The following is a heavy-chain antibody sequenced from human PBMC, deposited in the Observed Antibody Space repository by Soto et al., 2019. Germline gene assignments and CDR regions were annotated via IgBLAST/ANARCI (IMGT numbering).Heavy chain of an antibody. CDR1: GFTFSSFW. J-gene: IGHJ4*02. CDR3: SRSLDS. V-gene: IGHV3-7*01. CDR2: INPDGSEK. Sequence: GGSLRLSCAASGFTFSSFWMDWVRQAPGKGLEWVANINPDGSEKQYVDSVKGRFTISRDNAKNSLYLQMSSVTAEDSALYYCSRSLDSWGQGTRVTVSS.